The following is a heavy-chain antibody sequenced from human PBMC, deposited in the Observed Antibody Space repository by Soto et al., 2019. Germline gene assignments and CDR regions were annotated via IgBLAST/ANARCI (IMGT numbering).Heavy chain of an antibody. D-gene: IGHD2-15*01. J-gene: IGHJ4*02. CDR2: ISGRGGST. V-gene: IGHV3-23*01. CDR3: AKDLSRYCSGGSCLGVY. Sequence: EVQLLESGGGLVQPGGSLRLSCAASGFTFSSYAMSWVRQAPGKGLEWVSAISGRGGSTYYADSVKGRFTISRDNSKNTLYLQMNSLRAEDTAVYYCAKDLSRYCSGGSCLGVYWGQGTLVTVSS. CDR1: GFTFSSYA.